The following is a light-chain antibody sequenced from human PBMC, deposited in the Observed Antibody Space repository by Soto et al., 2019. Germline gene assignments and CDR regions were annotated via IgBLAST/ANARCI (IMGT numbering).Light chain of an antibody. J-gene: IGLJ1*01. CDR3: SSYTSSSPYV. V-gene: IGLV2-14*01. CDR1: SSDVGGYNY. CDR2: EVS. Sequence: QSALTQPASVSGSPGQSINISSTGTSSDVGGYNYVSWYQQHPGKVPKLMIYEVSNRPSGVSNRFSGSKSGNTASLTISGLQAEDEADYYCSSYTSSSPYVFGTGTKLTVL.